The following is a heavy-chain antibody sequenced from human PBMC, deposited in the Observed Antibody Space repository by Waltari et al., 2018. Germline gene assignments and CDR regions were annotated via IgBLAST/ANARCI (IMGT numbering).Heavy chain of an antibody. J-gene: IGHJ5*02. V-gene: IGHV4-38-2*01. CDR1: GYSISSGYY. CDR2: IYHSVST. D-gene: IGHD3-10*01. Sequence: QVQLQESGPGLVKPSETLSLTCAVSGYSISSGYYWGWIRQPPGKGLEWIGSIYHSVSTYYNPSLKSRVTIAVDTSKSQFSLKLSAVTDADTAVYYCAGRGGHGSGSYYNLWGQGTLVTVSS. CDR3: AGRGGHGSGSYYNL.